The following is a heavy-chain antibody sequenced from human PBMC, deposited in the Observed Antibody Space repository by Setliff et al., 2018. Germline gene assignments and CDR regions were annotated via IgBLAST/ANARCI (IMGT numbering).Heavy chain of an antibody. CDR2: ISPYSGNT. V-gene: IGHV1-18*03. CDR1: GFRFTNFG. Sequence: ASVKVSCKTSGFRFTNFGFSWVRQAPGQGLEWLGSISPYSGNTNYPQWLQDRVTMTIDTSASTAYMDLSSLRSDDMAVYYCARGRPTANPYYYYYMDVWGKGTTVTVSS. CDR3: ARGRPTANPYYYYYMDV. D-gene: IGHD4-4*01. J-gene: IGHJ6*03.